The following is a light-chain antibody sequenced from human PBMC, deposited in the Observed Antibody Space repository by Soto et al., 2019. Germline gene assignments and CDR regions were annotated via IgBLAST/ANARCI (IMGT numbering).Light chain of an antibody. Sequence: SALTQPASVSGSPGQSITISCSGTSRVIGAYNLVSWYQQPPGKAPKLLIYEVRNRPSGISYRFSGSKSGTTASLTISSLLPEDEADYYFSAYTSRSTLVFGGGTKLTVL. CDR3: SAYTSRSTLV. CDR1: SRVIGAYNL. J-gene: IGLJ2*01. V-gene: IGLV2-14*01. CDR2: EVR.